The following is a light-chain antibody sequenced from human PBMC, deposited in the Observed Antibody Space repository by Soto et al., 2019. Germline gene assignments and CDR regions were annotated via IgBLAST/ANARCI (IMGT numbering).Light chain of an antibody. Sequence: EIVMTQSPDILSVSPGEGATLSCRASQNVRTKLAWYQQKAGQAPRLLIYGASTRATDIPVRFSGSGSGTEFTLTISSLQSEDFAVYYCQQYNDWPRTFGQGTKVDI. CDR3: QQYNDWPRT. V-gene: IGKV3-15*01. J-gene: IGKJ1*01. CDR2: GAS. CDR1: QNVRTK.